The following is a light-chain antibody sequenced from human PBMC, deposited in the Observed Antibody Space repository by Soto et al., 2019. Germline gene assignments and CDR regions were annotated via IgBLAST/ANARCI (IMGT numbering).Light chain of an antibody. CDR1: QTISSNT. CDR2: GTS. V-gene: IGKV3-20*01. CDR3: QQYGSWT. J-gene: IGKJ1*01. Sequence: IVLTQSPGTLSGSPGERATLSCRASQTISSNTSAWYQQKPGQAPSLRIYGTSSRATGIPDRCSGSGSGTDFTLTISRLEPEDSAIYYCQQYGSWTFGQGTKVEI.